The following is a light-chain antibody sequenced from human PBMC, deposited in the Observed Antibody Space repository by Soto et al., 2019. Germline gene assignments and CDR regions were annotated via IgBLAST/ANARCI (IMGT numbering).Light chain of an antibody. J-gene: IGKJ4*01. V-gene: IGKV3-20*01. CDR3: QQYAGSPLT. CDR1: QSVGKNY. CDR2: DAS. Sequence: ENVLTQSPGTLSLSPGERAILSCRASQSVGKNYLGWFQQKPGQAPRLLIYDASNRATGIPDRFSGSGSGTDFTLTISRLEPEDFAVYYCQQYAGSPLTFGGGTKVEIK.